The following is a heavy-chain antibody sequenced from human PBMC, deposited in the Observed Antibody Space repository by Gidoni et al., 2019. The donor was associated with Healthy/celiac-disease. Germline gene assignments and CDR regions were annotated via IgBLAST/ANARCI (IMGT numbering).Heavy chain of an antibody. CDR3: ARGGALVVPAARPYYYYGMDV. D-gene: IGHD2-2*01. J-gene: IGHJ6*02. Sequence: QVQLVESGGGVVQPGRSLRLSCAASGFTFSSYGMHWVRQAPGKGLEWVAVIWYDGSNKYYADSVKGRFTISRDNSKNTLYLQMNSLRAEDTAVYYCARGGALVVPAARPYYYYGMDVWGQGTTVTVSS. CDR1: GFTFSSYG. V-gene: IGHV3-33*01. CDR2: IWYDGSNK.